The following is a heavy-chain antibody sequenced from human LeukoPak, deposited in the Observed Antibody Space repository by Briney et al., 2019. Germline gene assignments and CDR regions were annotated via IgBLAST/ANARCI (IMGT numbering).Heavy chain of an antibody. J-gene: IGHJ5*02. Sequence: AGESLKISCKGYGDRFASYWVAWVRQMPGKGLEWMGIIFPGDSDTRYSPSIQGQVTISVDRSISTAYLQWSSLKASDTAIYYCARRPLHSQTWLAPWGQGTLVTVSS. V-gene: IGHV5-51*01. CDR2: IFPGDSDT. CDR3: ARRPLHSQTWLAP. CDR1: GDRFASYW.